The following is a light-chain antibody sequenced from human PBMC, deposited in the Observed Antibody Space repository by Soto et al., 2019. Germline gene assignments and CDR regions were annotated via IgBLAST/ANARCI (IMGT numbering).Light chain of an antibody. CDR1: QSISSW. V-gene: IGKV1-5*03. J-gene: IGKJ1*01. CDR2: KAS. Sequence: DIQMTQSPSTXXASVGDRVTXXXXASQSISSWLAWYQQKPGKVPKLLIYKASGLESGVPSRFSGSESGTEFTLTISSLQPDDFATYYCQQYNSYPWTFGQGTKVEIK. CDR3: QQYNSYPWT.